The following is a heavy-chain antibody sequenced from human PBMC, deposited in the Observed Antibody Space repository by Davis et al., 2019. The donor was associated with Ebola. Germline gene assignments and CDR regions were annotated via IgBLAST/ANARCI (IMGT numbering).Heavy chain of an antibody. V-gene: IGHV1-3*01. CDR2: INAGNGNT. CDR1: GYTFTSYA. Sequence: SVTVSCKASGYTFTSYAMHWVRQAPGQRLEWMGWINAGNGNTKYSQKFQGRVTITRDTSASTAYMELSSLRSEDTAVYYCARVWGSGWPFDYWGQGTLVTVSS. CDR3: ARVWGSGWPFDY. D-gene: IGHD6-19*01. J-gene: IGHJ4*02.